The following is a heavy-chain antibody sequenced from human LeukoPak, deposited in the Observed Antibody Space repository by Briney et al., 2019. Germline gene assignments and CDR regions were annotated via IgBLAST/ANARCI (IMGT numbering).Heavy chain of an antibody. Sequence: SETLSLTCTVSGXSITSSSYYWGWIRQPPGNGLELIGSMYYSGSTYYHPSLQSRVTISVDTSKKQYILKLSSVTAADTAVYYCARHLPGYSNTWPGPWGQGNLVTVSS. CDR2: MYYSGST. CDR3: ARHLPGYSNTWPGP. V-gene: IGHV4-39*01. CDR1: GXSITSSSYY. J-gene: IGHJ5*02. D-gene: IGHD4-11*01.